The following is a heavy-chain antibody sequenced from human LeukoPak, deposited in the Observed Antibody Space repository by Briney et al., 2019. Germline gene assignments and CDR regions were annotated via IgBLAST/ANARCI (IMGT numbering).Heavy chain of an antibody. Sequence: GGTLRLSCAASGFTFSSYGMHWVRQAPGQGLEWVAVIWYDGSNKYYADCVKGRFTISRDNSKNTLYLQMNSLRAEDTAVYYCAKDEGGSYYLDYWGQGTLVTVSS. CDR1: GFTFSSYG. J-gene: IGHJ4*02. V-gene: IGHV3-33*06. D-gene: IGHD1-26*01. CDR2: IWYDGSNK. CDR3: AKDEGGSYYLDY.